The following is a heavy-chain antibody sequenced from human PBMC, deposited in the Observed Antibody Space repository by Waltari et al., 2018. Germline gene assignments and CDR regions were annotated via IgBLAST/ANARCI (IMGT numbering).Heavy chain of an antibody. CDR1: GFTCSSYW. J-gene: IGHJ4*02. D-gene: IGHD5-12*01. Sequence: EVQLVESGGGVVQPGGSLRLSCAASGFTCSSYWMHWARRAPGKGLVWVSRINTDGTRTTYADSVKGRFTISRDNAKNMLYLEMNSLRAEDTAVYYCARVGEGEMATIAALDYWGQGTLVTVSS. CDR2: INTDGTRT. V-gene: IGHV3-74*01. CDR3: ARVGEGEMATIAALDY.